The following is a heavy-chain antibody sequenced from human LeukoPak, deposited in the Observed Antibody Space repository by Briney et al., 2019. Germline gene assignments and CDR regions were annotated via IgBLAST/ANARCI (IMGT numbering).Heavy chain of an antibody. V-gene: IGHV1-8*02. CDR1: GYTFTSYD. CDR2: MNPNTGNT. J-gene: IGHJ4*02. Sequence: ASVKVSCKASGYTFTSYDINWVRQATGQGLEWMGWMNPNTGNTGYAQKFQGRVTMTRDTSISTAYMELSRLRSDDTAVYYCANSEYYDSSGYPPVDWGQGTLVTVSS. D-gene: IGHD3-22*01. CDR3: ANSEYYDSSGYPPVD.